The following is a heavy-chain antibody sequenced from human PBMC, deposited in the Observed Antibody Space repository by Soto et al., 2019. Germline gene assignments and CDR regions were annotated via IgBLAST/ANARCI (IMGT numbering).Heavy chain of an antibody. Sequence: PGGSKIHSNVASEVNICSYSMRLIRQAPGKGLEWVSAISGSGDSTYYADSVKGRFTISRDNSKNTLYLQMNSLRAEDTAVYYCARRGSGSYYDYWGQGTLVTVSS. D-gene: IGHD1-26*01. CDR1: EVNICSYS. CDR3: ARRGSGSYYDY. V-gene: IGHV3-23*01. J-gene: IGHJ4*02. CDR2: ISGSGDST.